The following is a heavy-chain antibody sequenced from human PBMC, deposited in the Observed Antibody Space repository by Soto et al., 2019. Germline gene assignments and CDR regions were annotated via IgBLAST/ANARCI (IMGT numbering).Heavy chain of an antibody. CDR2: ISSSSSYI. J-gene: IGHJ4*02. CDR3: ARDQQWELRPPFDY. V-gene: IGHV3-21*01. CDR1: GFTFSSYS. D-gene: IGHD1-26*01. Sequence: GGSLRLSCAASGFTFSSYSMNWVRQAPGKGLEWVSSISSSSSYIYYADSVKGRFTISRDNAKNSLYLQMNSLRAEDTAVYYRARDQQWELRPPFDYWGQGTLVTVSS.